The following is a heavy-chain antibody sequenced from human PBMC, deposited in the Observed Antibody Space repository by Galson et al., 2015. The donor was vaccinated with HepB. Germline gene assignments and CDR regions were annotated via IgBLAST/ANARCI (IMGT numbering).Heavy chain of an antibody. CDR1: GYTFTSYD. J-gene: IGHJ6*03. CDR2: MNPNSGNT. CDR3: ARGRRLQLRGYYYYYMDV. D-gene: IGHD6-6*01. Sequence: SVKVSCKASGYTFTSYDINWVRQATGQGLEWMGWMNPNSGNTGYAQKFQGRVTMTRNTSISTAYMELSSLRSEDTAVYYCARGRRLQLRGYYYYYMDVWGKGTTVTVSS. V-gene: IGHV1-8*01.